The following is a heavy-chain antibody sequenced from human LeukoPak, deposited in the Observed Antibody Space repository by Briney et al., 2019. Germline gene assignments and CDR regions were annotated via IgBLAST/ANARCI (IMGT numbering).Heavy chain of an antibody. J-gene: IGHJ4*02. CDR1: GFTFSSYS. CDR2: IYNGGNTK. V-gene: IGHV3-30*03. CDR3: VRGDSPRGGYFEY. Sequence: SGGSLRLSCAASGFTFSSYSMHWVRQAPGKGPEWVAVIYNGGNTKYYGDSVKGRLTISRDNSKNTLYLQMDSLRPDDTAVYYCVRGDSPRGGYFEYWGQGILVTVSS. D-gene: IGHD3-16*01.